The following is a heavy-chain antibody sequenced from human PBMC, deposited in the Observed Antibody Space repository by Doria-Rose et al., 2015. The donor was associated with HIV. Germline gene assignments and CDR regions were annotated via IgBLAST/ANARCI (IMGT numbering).Heavy chain of an antibody. CDR1: GFTFSSYT. CDR3: AGDILTGYSFDY. D-gene: IGHD3-9*01. J-gene: IGHJ4*02. V-gene: IGHV3-48*02. CDR2: ISSGSSTV. Sequence: GGSLRLSCAASGFTFSSYTMNWVRQAPGKGLGWVSYISSGSSTVYYADSVKGRFTISRDNAKNSLYLQMNSLRDEDTAVYYCAGDILTGYSFDYWGQGALVTVSS.